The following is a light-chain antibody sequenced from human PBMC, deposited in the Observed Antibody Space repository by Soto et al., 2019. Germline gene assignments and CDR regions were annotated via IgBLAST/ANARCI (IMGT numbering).Light chain of an antibody. CDR1: QTVIRN. J-gene: IGKJ1*01. V-gene: IGKV3D-15*01. CDR3: QQYNNWPPKT. CDR2: GAS. Sequence: EIVLPQSPDTLSLSPGERATLSCRASQTVIRNYLAWHQQKPGQTPRLLVYGASSRATGIPARFSGSGSGTEFTLTISSLQSEDFAVYYCQQYNNWPPKTFGQGTKVDIK.